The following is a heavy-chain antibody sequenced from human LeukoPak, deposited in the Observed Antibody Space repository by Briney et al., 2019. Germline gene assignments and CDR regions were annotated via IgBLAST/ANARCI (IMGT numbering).Heavy chain of an antibody. CDR3: ARDRDYYDSSGYSEYFQH. J-gene: IGHJ1*01. CDR1: GFTFSSYA. Sequence: GGSLRLSCAASGFTFSSYAMHWVRQAPGKGLEWVAVISYDGSNKYYADSVKGRFTISRDNSKNTLYLQMNSLRAEDTAVYYCARDRDYYDSSGYSEYFQHWGQGTLVTVSS. CDR2: ISYDGSNK. V-gene: IGHV3-30-3*01. D-gene: IGHD3-22*01.